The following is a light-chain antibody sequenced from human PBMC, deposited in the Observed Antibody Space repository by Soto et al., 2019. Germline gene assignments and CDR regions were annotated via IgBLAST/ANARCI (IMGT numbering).Light chain of an antibody. CDR3: SSYTTSNTYV. Sequence: QSVLTQPASVSGSPGQSITISCTGTSSDVGSYNYVSWYQHHPGKAPKLMIYEVNNRPSGVSNRFSGSKSGNTASLTISGVQAEDEADYYCSSYTTSNTYVFGTGTKVTVL. CDR1: SSDVGSYNY. J-gene: IGLJ1*01. CDR2: EVN. V-gene: IGLV2-14*01.